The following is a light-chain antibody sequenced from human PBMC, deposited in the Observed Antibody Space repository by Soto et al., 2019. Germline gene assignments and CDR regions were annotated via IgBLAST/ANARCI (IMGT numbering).Light chain of an antibody. Sequence: DIVLTQSPLSLPVTPGEPASISCRSSQSHLNSNAYTSLDWYVQKPGQSPQLLIYLVSKRASGVPDRFNGSGSGTYFTLRISAVEAEDVGVYYCMQARPTSWTFGQGTRVEIK. CDR2: LVS. CDR3: MQARPTSWT. J-gene: IGKJ1*01. CDR1: QSHLNSNAYTS. V-gene: IGKV2-28*01.